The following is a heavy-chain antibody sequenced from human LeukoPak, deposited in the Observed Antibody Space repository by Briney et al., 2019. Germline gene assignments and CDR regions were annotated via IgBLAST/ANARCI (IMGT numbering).Heavy chain of an antibody. D-gene: IGHD6-13*01. V-gene: IGHV4-39*07. CDR3: ARSIAAAGPPGLCWFDP. J-gene: IGHJ5*02. Sequence: SETLSLTCTVSGGSIGSSSYYWGWIRQPPGKGLEWIGSIYYSGSTYYNPSLKGRVTISVDTSKNQFSLKLSSVTAADTAVYYCARSIAAAGPPGLCWFDPWGQGTLVTVSS. CDR1: GGSIGSSSYY. CDR2: IYYSGST.